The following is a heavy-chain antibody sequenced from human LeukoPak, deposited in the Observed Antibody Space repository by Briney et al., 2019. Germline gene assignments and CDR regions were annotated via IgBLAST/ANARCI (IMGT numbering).Heavy chain of an antibody. D-gene: IGHD1-26*01. Sequence: PGGSLRLSCAASGFTFSDQYMDWVRQAPGKGLEWVGRIRNKANSYTTEYAASVKGRFTISRDDSKNSLYLQMNSLKTEDTAVYYCARVVGAHWFDPWGQGTLVTVSS. J-gene: IGHJ5*02. V-gene: IGHV3-72*01. CDR1: GFTFSDQY. CDR2: IRNKANSYTT. CDR3: ARVVGAHWFDP.